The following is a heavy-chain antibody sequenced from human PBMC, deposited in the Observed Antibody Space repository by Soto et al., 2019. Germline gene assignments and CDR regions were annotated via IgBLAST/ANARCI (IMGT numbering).Heavy chain of an antibody. D-gene: IGHD6-19*01. Sequence: GGSLRLSCAASGFTVSSNYMSWVRQAPGKGLEWVSVIYSGGSTYYADSVKGRFTISRDNSKNTLYLQMNSLRAEDTAVYYCAREETAEYSSGWYVVYWGQGTLVTVSS. CDR3: AREETAEYSSGWYVVY. CDR2: IYSGGST. J-gene: IGHJ4*02. V-gene: IGHV3-53*01. CDR1: GFTVSSNY.